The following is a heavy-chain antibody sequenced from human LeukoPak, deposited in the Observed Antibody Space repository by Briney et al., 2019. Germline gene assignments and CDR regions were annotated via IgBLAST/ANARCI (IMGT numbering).Heavy chain of an antibody. CDR3: ARVEGYGSGDYFDY. Sequence: SVKLSCKASGCTFSGYAISWMRQAPGQGLEWMGGIIPIFGTANYAQKFQGRVTITADESTSTAYMELSSLRSEDTAVYYCARVEGYGSGDYFDYWGQGTLVTVSS. D-gene: IGHD3-10*01. CDR1: GCTFSGYA. V-gene: IGHV1-69*01. J-gene: IGHJ4*02. CDR2: IIPIFGTA.